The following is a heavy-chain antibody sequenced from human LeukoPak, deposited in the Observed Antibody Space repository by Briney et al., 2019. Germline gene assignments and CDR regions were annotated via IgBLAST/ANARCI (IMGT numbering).Heavy chain of an antibody. V-gene: IGHV3-30*04. CDR1: GFTFSNYA. D-gene: IGHD6-25*01. J-gene: IGHJ6*03. CDR3: ARDGTPIYSSGWVYMDV. Sequence: GGSLRLSCAASGFTFSNYAMHWVRQAPGKGLDWVAVVSFHGTDKFYADSVKGRFTISRDNSKNTLYLQMNSLIPEDTAVYYCARDGTPIYSSGWVYMDVWGKGATVTISS. CDR2: VSFHGTDK.